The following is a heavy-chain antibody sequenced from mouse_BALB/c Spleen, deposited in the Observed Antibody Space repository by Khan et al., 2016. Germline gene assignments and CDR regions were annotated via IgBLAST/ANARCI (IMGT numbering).Heavy chain of an antibody. CDR3: AREGEVRRPWFAY. V-gene: IGHV4-1*02. Sequence: EVQLLESGGGLVQPGGSLKLSCAASGFDFNRYWMNWVRQAPGKGLEWIGEINSDSSTINYTPSLKDKFIISRDNAKNTLYLQMSKVRSEDTALYYCAREGEVRRPWFAYWGQGTLVTVSA. CDR2: INSDSSTI. CDR1: GFDFNRYW. D-gene: IGHD2-14*01. J-gene: IGHJ3*01.